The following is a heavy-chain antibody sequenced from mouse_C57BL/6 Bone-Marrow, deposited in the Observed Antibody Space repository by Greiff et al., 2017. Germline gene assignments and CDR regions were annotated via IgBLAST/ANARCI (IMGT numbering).Heavy chain of an antibody. J-gene: IGHJ2*01. CDR2: IDPENGDT. D-gene: IGHD1-1*01. CDR1: GFNIKDDY. V-gene: IGHV14-4*01. CDR3: TSTTVVATPYCFDY. Sequence: VQLQQSGAELVRPGASVKLSCTASGFNIKDDYMHWVKQRPEQGLEWIGWIDPENGDTEYASKFQGKATITADTSSNTAYLQLSSLTSEDTAVYYCTSTTVVATPYCFDYWGQGTTLTVSS.